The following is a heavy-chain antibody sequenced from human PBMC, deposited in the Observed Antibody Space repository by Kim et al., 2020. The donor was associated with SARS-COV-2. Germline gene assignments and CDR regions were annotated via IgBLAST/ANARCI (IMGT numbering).Heavy chain of an antibody. V-gene: IGHV4-34*01. Sequence: SETLSLTCAVYGGSFSGYYWSWIRQPPGKGLEWIGEINHSGSTNYNPSLKSRVTISVDTSKNQFSLKLSSVTAADTAVYYCARFISGSYYLDYWGQGTLV. CDR2: INHSGST. CDR3: ARFISGSYYLDY. J-gene: IGHJ4*02. D-gene: IGHD3-10*01. CDR1: GGSFSGYY.